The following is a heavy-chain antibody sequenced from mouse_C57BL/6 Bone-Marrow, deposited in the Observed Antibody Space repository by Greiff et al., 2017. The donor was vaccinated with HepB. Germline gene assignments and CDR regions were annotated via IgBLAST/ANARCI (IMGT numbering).Heavy chain of an antibody. CDR2: IYTRSGNT. CDR3: AGRVPWYFDV. Sequence: VQLQQSGAELAKPGASVKLSCKASGYTFTSYGMSWVKQRTGQGLEWIGEIYTRSGNTYYNEKFKGKATLTADKSSSTAYMEIRNLTSEDSAVYFCAGRVPWYFDVWGTGTTVTVSS. D-gene: IGHD5-1*01. V-gene: IGHV1-81*01. J-gene: IGHJ1*03. CDR1: GYTFTSYG.